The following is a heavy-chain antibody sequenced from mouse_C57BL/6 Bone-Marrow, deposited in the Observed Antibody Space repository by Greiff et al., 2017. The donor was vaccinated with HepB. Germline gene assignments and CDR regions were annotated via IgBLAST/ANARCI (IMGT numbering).Heavy chain of an antibody. J-gene: IGHJ1*03. V-gene: IGHV7-3*01. CDR1: GFTFTDYY. Sequence: EVQGVESGGGLVQPGGSLSLSCAASGFTFTDYYMSWVRQPPGKALEWLGFIRNKANGYTTEYSASVKGRFTISRDNSQSILYLQMNALRAEDSATYYCARYTHYGSSWDYWYFDVWGTGTTVTVSS. D-gene: IGHD1-1*01. CDR2: IRNKANGYTT. CDR3: ARYTHYGSSWDYWYFDV.